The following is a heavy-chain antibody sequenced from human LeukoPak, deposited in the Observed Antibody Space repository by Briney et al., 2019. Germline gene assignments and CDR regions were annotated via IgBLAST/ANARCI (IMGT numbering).Heavy chain of an antibody. J-gene: IGHJ6*03. CDR3: ARGIAAAGTSYYYYYYMDV. CDR1: GGSMGSNY. D-gene: IGHD6-13*01. CDR2: IYYSGST. V-gene: IGHV4-39*01. Sequence: PSETLSLTCTVSGGSMGSNYWGWIRQPPGKGLEWVGSIYYSGSTYYNPSLKSRVTISLHTSKNQFSLQLNSVTPEDTAVYYCARGIAAAGTSYYYYYYMDVWGKGTTVTVSS.